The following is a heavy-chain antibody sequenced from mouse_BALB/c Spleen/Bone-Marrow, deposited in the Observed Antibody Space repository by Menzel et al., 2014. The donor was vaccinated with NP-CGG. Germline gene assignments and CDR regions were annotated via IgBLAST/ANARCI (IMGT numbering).Heavy chain of an antibody. D-gene: IGHD3-2*01. Sequence: QVQLKESGPELVKPGALVKISCKASGFTFRGYDLNWVKQRPGQGLERIGWIYPGDGSTKYNEKFKGKATLTADKSSSTAYMQLSSLTSDNSAVYFCARSGDSAGYGFAYWGQGTLVTVSA. CDR1: GFTFRGYD. J-gene: IGHJ3*01. V-gene: IGHV1S56*01. CDR3: ARSGDSAGYGFAY. CDR2: IYPGDGST.